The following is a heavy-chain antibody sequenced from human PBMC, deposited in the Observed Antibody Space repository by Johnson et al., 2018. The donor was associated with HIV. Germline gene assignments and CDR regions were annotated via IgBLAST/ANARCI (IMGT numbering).Heavy chain of an antibody. CDR1: GFTFSSYP. D-gene: IGHD3/OR15-3a*01. Sequence: QVQLVESGGGLVQPGGSLRLSCAASGFTFSSYPMHWVRQAPGKGLEWVAVISYDGSNKYYADSVKGRFSISRDNSKNTLYLQMNSLRAEDTAVYYCVRGVAGVPGLDDVFGVWGQGTMVTVSA. V-gene: IGHV3-30-3*01. CDR2: ISYDGSNK. J-gene: IGHJ3*01. CDR3: VRGVAGVPGLDDVFGV.